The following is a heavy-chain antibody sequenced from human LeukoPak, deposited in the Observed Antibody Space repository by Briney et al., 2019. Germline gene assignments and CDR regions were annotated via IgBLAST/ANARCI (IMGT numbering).Heavy chain of an antibody. CDR3: LSLGTNYYGLR. V-gene: IGHV3-33*01. CDR1: GFTFSAYG. D-gene: IGHD3-10*01. CDR2: IWYDGSNK. Sequence: PGGSRRLSCAASGFTFSAYGMHWVRQAPGKGLEWVAVIWYDGSNKYYADSVKGRFTISRDNSKNTLYLEMNSLRAEDTAVYYCLSLGTNYYGLRWGQGTLVTVSS. J-gene: IGHJ4*02.